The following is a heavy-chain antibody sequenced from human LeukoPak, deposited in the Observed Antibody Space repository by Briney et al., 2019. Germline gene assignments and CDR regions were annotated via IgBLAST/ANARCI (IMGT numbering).Heavy chain of an antibody. Sequence: GGALRLSCAASGFTFSNYWMTWVRQAPGKGLELVSNIKQDGSEKYYVDSVKGRFTISRDNAKNSLYLQMNSLRAEDTAVYYCARNQRRLDYWGQGTLVTVSS. CDR2: IKQDGSEK. CDR3: ARNQRRLDY. V-gene: IGHV3-7*01. J-gene: IGHJ4*02. D-gene: IGHD1-14*01. CDR1: GFTFSNYW.